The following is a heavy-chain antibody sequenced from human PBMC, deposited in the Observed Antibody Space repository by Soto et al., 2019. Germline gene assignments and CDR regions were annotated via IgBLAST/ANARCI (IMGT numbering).Heavy chain of an antibody. Sequence: EAQLLESGGGLVQPGGSLRLSCAASGFTFNNYAMSWVRRAPGKGLEWVSGISGSGRSTYYADSVKGRFTISRDTSRNTVYLQMNSLRGEDTAVYYCAKDDAPAAPSTLESWRRGTLVTVSS. J-gene: IGHJ5*02. CDR2: ISGSGRST. D-gene: IGHD2-2*01. V-gene: IGHV3-23*01. CDR3: AKDDAPAAPSTLES. CDR1: GFTFNNYA.